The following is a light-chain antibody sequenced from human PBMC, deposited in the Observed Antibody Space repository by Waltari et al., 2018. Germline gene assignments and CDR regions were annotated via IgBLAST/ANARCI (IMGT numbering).Light chain of an antibody. CDR3: MQATHWPYT. V-gene: IGKV2-30*01. CDR2: KVS. J-gene: IGKJ2*01. CDR1: QSLVFSDGNIY. Sequence: DAVMTQSPLSLPVTLGQPASISCRSSQSLVFSDGNIYLTWFQQRPGQSPRRLIYKVSNRDSGVPDRFSGSGSGTDFTLKISRVEAEDVGGVYYCMQATHWPYTFGQGTKLEIK.